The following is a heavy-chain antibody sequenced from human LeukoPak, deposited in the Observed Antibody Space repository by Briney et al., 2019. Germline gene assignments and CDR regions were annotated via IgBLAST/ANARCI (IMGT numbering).Heavy chain of an antibody. CDR3: ARFDYQSREAFDI. D-gene: IGHD3-9*01. CDR1: GGSINSSSHY. CDR2: LYYSGKT. J-gene: IGHJ3*02. V-gene: IGHV4-39*07. Sequence: SETLSLTCTVSGGSINSSSHYWGWIRQPPGKGLEWIGSLYYSGKTNYNPSLKSRVTISVDTSKNQFSLKLSSVTAADTAVYYCARFDYQSREAFDIWGQGTMVTVSS.